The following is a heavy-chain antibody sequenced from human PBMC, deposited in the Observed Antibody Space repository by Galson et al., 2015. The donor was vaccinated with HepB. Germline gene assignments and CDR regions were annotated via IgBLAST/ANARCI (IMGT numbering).Heavy chain of an antibody. J-gene: IGHJ6*03. D-gene: IGHD4-17*01. Sequence: SLRLSCAASGFVFSDYDMHWVRQVIGKGLEWVSAVGTAGDTFYADSVKGRFTISRENVKNSFFLQMNSLRAGDTAIYYCARERPVTTGGLGYLDVWGTGTTVIVSS. CDR3: ARERPVTTGGLGYLDV. CDR2: VGTAGDT. V-gene: IGHV3-13*01. CDR1: GFVFSDYD.